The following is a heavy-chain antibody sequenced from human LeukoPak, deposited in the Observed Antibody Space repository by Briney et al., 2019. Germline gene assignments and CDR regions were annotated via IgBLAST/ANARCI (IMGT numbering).Heavy chain of an antibody. Sequence: GGSLRLSCAASGFTFSSYSMNWVRQAPGKGLEWVSSISSSGSYIYYADSVKGRFTISRDNAKNSLYLQMNSLRAEDTAVYYCARDSRDGYGRSYWGQGTLVTVSS. D-gene: IGHD5-24*01. J-gene: IGHJ4*02. CDR1: GFTFSSYS. CDR2: ISSSGSYI. V-gene: IGHV3-21*01. CDR3: ARDSRDGYGRSY.